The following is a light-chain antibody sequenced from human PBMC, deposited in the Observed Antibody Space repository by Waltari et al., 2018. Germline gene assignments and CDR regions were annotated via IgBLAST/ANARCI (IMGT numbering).Light chain of an antibody. J-gene: IGLJ2*01. Sequence: SFDLTQPPSVSVSPGQTASITCSGDKLGDTSSSRYQQRPGQAPVLVIYQEPKRSSGIPERFSGSNSGNTATLTISGTQAMDEADYYCQAWDTRTAVFGGGTKLTVL. CDR3: QAWDTRTAV. V-gene: IGLV3-1*01. CDR1: KLGDTS. CDR2: QEP.